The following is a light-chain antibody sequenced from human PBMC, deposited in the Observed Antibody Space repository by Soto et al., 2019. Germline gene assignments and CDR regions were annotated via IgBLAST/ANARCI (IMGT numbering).Light chain of an antibody. CDR1: SSDIGYYNY. CDR2: EVS. CDR3: SSYKTGSTVV. V-gene: IGLV2-14*01. J-gene: IGLJ1*01. Sequence: QSVLTQPASVSGSPGQSITISCTGTSSDIGYYNYVSWYQPYPGKAPKLIIYEVSNRPSGVSNRFSGSKSANTASLTISGLQAEDEADYHCSSYKTGSTVVFGTGTKLTVL.